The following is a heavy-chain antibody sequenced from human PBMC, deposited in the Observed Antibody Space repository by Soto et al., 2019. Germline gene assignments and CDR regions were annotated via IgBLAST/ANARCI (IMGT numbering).Heavy chain of an antibody. CDR3: ARGGYSAAANFDY. CDR1: GGSISSGGYY. V-gene: IGHV4-31*03. CDR2: IYYSGST. D-gene: IGHD1-1*01. J-gene: IGHJ4*02. Sequence: QVQLQESGPGLVKPSQTLSLTCTVSGGSISSGGYYWSWIRQHPGKGLEWIGYIYYSGSTYYNPSLKSRVTISVDTSKNQFSLKLSSVTAADTAAYYCARGGYSAAANFDYWGQGTLVTVSS.